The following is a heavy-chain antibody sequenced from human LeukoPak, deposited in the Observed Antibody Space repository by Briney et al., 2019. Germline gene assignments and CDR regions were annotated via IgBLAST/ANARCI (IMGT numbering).Heavy chain of an antibody. CDR2: IYHSGST. CDR1: GGSISSGGYS. J-gene: IGHJ5*02. D-gene: IGHD2-15*01. Sequence: SQTLSLTCAVSGGSISSGGYSWTWIRQPPGKGLEWIGYIYHSGSTYYTPSLKSRVTISVDRSKNQFSLKLSSVTAADTAVYYCARGPYCSGGSCYSAWFDAWGQGTLVTVSS. V-gene: IGHV4-30-2*01. CDR3: ARGPYCSGGSCYSAWFDA.